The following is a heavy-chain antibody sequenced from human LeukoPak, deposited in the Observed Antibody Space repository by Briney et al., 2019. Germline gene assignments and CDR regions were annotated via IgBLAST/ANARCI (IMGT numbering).Heavy chain of an antibody. CDR1: GGSISGFH. D-gene: IGHD3-16*01. CDR3: ARLYAGAYTRLNP. Sequence: SQTLSLTCTVSGGSISGFHWSWIRQPPGKGLEYIGDVFYSGGTNYNSSLKSRLTISVDTSRNQFSLKLTSVTAADTAVYYCARLYAGAYTRLNPWGQGTLVAVSS. J-gene: IGHJ5*02. CDR2: VFYSGGT. V-gene: IGHV4-59*08.